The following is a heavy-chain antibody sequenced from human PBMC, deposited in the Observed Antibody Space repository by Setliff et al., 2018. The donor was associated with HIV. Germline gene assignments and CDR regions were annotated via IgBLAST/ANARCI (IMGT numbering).Heavy chain of an antibody. CDR2: IKQDGSEK. V-gene: IGHV3-7*01. J-gene: IGHJ3*01. CDR3: ATFSGTHYLDPFDL. D-gene: IGHD1-26*01. Sequence: PGGSLRLSCAASGFTFSSYWMSWVRQAPGKGLEWVANIKQDGSEKYYLDSVKGRFTISRDNSKNTLDLQMNRLRPEDTAVYFCATFSGTHYLDPFDLWGQGTMVTVSS. CDR1: GFTFSSYW.